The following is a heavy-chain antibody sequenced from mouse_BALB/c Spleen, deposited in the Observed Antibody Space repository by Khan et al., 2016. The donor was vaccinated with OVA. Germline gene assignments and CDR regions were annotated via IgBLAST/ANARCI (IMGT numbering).Heavy chain of an antibody. V-gene: IGHV3-2*02. Sequence: EVQLVESGPGLVKPSQSLSLTCTVTGYSITSDYAWNWIRQFPENKLEWMGYISSSGSTNYNPALKSRISITRDTSKNQFFLQLNSVTTEDTATXYCARDGSRYNYAMDYWGQGTSVTVSS. CDR2: ISSSGST. J-gene: IGHJ4*01. CDR1: GYSITSDYA. D-gene: IGHD2-3*01. CDR3: ARDGSRYNYAMDY.